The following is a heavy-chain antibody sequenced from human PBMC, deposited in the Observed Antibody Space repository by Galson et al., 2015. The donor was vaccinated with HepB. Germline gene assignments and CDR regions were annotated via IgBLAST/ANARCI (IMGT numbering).Heavy chain of an antibody. J-gene: IGHJ6*02. V-gene: IGHV1-3*01. CDR1: GYAFTSYA. CDR3: ARDRVSVVGSSWYSSYYYYGMDV. D-gene: IGHD6-13*01. Sequence: SVKVSCKASGYAFTSYAMHWVRQAPGQRLEWMGWINAGNGNTKYSQKFQGRVTITRDTSASTAYMELSSLRSEDTAVYYCARDRVSVVGSSWYSSYYYYGMDVWGQGTTVTVSS. CDR2: INAGNGNT.